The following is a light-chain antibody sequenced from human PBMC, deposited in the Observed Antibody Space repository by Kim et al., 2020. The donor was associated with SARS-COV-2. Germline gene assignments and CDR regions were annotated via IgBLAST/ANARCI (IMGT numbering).Light chain of an antibody. CDR1: QSIRSW. V-gene: IGKV1-5*01. Sequence: VGDRVTITCRASQSIRSWLAWYQQKPGKAPKVLIYDASSLESEVPSRFSGSGSGTEFTLTISSLQPDDFATYYCQQYNSHSPSWTFGQGTKVDIK. CDR3: QQYNSHSPSWT. CDR2: DAS. J-gene: IGKJ1*01.